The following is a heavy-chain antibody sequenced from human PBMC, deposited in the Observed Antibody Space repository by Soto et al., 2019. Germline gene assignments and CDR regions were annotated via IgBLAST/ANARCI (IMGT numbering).Heavy chain of an antibody. Sequence: ASVKVSCKASGYTFTSYDINWVREATGQGLEWMGWMNPNSGNTGYAQNFQGRVTMTRNTTISTAYMELSSLRPEDTAVYYCARAKHRITIFGGVIFDWFDPWGQGTLVTVSS. V-gene: IGHV1-8*01. D-gene: IGHD3-3*01. CDR2: MNPNSGNT. CDR1: GYTFTSYD. CDR3: ARAKHRITIFGGVIFDWFDP. J-gene: IGHJ5*02.